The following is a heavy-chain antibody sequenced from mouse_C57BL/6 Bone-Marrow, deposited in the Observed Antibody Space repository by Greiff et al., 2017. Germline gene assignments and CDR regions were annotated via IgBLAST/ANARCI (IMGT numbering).Heavy chain of an antibody. CDR2: ISDGGSYT. D-gene: IGHD2-4*01. CDR3: ARVYYDYEFYAMDY. V-gene: IGHV5-4*03. CDR1: GFTFSSYA. J-gene: IGHJ4*01. Sequence: EVKLMESGGCLVKPGVSLKLSCAASGFTFSSYAMSWVRQTPEKRLEWVATISDGGSYTYYPDNVKGRFTISRDNAKNNLYLQMSHLKSEDTAMYYCARVYYDYEFYAMDYWGQGTSVTVSS.